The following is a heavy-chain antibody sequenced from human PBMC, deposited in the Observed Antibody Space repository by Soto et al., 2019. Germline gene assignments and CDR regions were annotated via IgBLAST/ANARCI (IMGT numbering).Heavy chain of an antibody. V-gene: IGHV4-59*01. CDR3: ARDLSWGEGSFDL. CDR2: FYSSGTT. Sequence: SETLSLTCTVSRGSIINYFWSWIRQPPGKGLEWIGYFYSSGTTKYNPSLKSRVTMSVDTSKNQFFLNLISVTAADTAVYYRARDLSWGEGSFDLWGRGTLVTVAS. CDR1: RGSIINYF. D-gene: IGHD3-16*01. J-gene: IGHJ2*01.